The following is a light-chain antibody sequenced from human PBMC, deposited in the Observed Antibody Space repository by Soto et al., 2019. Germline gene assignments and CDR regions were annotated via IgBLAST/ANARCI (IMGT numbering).Light chain of an antibody. Sequence: QSALTQPASVSGSPGQSITISFTGTSSDVGGYNYVSWYQQHPGKAPKLMIYEVSNRPSGVSNRFSGSKSGNTASLTLSGLQAEDAADYYCSSYTSSSTRMVFGGGTKLTVL. CDR2: EVS. CDR1: SSDVGGYNY. CDR3: SSYTSSSTRMV. V-gene: IGLV2-14*01. J-gene: IGLJ2*01.